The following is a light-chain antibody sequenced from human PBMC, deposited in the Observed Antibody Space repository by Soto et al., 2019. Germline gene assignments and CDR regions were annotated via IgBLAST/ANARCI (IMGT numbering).Light chain of an antibody. CDR3: QVWDSSTGYV. CDR1: NIGSKN. J-gene: IGLJ1*01. CDR2: RDS. V-gene: IGLV3-9*01. Sequence: SYELTQPLSVSVALGQTARITCRGNNIGSKNVHWYQQKPGQAPVLVIYRDSNRPSGIPERFSGSNSGNTATLTISRAQAGDEADYYCQVWDSSTGYVFGNGTKVTVL.